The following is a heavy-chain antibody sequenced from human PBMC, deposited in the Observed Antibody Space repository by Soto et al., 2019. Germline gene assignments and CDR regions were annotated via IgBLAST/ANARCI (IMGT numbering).Heavy chain of an antibody. Sequence: PGGSLRLSCAAFGFTFSSYGMHWVRQAPVKGLEWVVVISYDGSNKYYADYVKGLFTIARDNSKNTMYLQRISLRVDDTAVYYYAKVGSGSYRGMAVWRQGTTVTVSS. CDR1: GFTFSSYG. J-gene: IGHJ6*02. V-gene: IGHV3-30*18. CDR3: AKVGSGSYRGMAV. CDR2: ISYDGSNK. D-gene: IGHD3-10*01.